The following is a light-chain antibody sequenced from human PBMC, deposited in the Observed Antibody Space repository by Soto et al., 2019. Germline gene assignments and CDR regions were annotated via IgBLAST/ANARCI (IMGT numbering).Light chain of an antibody. V-gene: IGKV3-20*01. J-gene: IGKJ1*01. CDR2: GAS. Sequence: ESVLTQSPGTLSLSPGEGATLSCRASQTVYSRYLAWYQQKPGQAPRLLIYGASSRATGIPDRFSGSGSGTDFTLTVSRLEPEDFAVYYCQQYDTSPGTFGQGTKVDI. CDR1: QTVYSRY. CDR3: QQYDTSPGT.